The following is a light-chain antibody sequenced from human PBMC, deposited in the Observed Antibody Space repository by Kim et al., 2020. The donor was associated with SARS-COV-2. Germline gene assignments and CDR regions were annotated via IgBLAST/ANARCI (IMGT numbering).Light chain of an antibody. CDR2: EVN. CDR3: NSYAGRQNLV. CDR1: TSDVGGYNY. J-gene: IGLJ3*02. Sequence: QFALTQPPSASGSPGQSVTISCTGTTSDVGGYNYVSWYQQHPGKAPKLMIFEVNKRPSGVPDRFSGSKSGNTASLTVSGLQAEDEADYYCNSYAGRQNLVFGGGTQLTVL. V-gene: IGLV2-8*01.